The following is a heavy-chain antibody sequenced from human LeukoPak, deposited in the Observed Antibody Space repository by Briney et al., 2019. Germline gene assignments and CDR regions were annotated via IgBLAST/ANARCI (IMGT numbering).Heavy chain of an antibody. D-gene: IGHD3-10*02. CDR1: GYTFTSYA. CDR3: AKDLFVGGFDY. J-gene: IGHJ4*02. Sequence: GASVKVSCKASGYTFTSYAMHWVRQAPGQRLEWMGWINAGNGNTEYSQKFQGRVTITRDTSASTAYMELSSLRSEDTAVYYCAKDLFVGGFDYWGQGTLVTVSS. V-gene: IGHV1-3*01. CDR2: INAGNGNT.